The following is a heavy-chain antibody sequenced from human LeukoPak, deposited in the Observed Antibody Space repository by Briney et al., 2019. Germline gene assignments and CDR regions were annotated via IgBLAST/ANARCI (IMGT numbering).Heavy chain of an antibody. CDR2: INAGNGNT. J-gene: IGHJ3*02. V-gene: IGHV1-3*01. CDR1: GYTFTNYV. Sequence: GASVKVSCKASGYTFTNYVLHWVRQAPGQRLEWMGRINAGNGNTKYSQKFQGRVTITRDTSANTAYMELRSLRSENTAVYYCARGHSYRGFDIWGQGTMVTVSS. D-gene: IGHD5-18*01. CDR3: ARGHSYRGFDI.